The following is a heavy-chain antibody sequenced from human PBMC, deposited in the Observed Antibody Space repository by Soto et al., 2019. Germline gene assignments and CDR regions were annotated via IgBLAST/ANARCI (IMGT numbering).Heavy chain of an antibody. CDR3: ARGGGSLLPETLFYFDY. CDR2: IYHSGST. J-gene: IGHJ4*02. D-gene: IGHD3-16*01. V-gene: IGHV4-4*02. CDR1: GGSISSSNW. Sequence: SETLSLTCAVSGGSISSSNWWSWVRQPPGKGLEWIGEIYHSGSTNYNPSLKSRVTISVDKSKNQFSLKLSSVTAADTAVYYCARGGGSLLPETLFYFDYWGQGTLVTVSS.